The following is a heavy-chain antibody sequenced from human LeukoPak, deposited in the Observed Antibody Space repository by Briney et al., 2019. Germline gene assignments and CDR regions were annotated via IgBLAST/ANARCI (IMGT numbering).Heavy chain of an antibody. D-gene: IGHD2-2*01. J-gene: IGHJ5*02. CDR3: ATGVPAAIGPYNWFDP. Sequence: GPVKVSCKASGYTFTSYYMHWVRQAPGQGLEWMGIINPSGGSTSYAQKFQGRVTMTEDTSTDTAYMELSSLRSEDTAVYYCATGVPAAIGPYNWFDPWGQGTLVTVSS. V-gene: IGHV1-46*01. CDR1: GYTFTSYY. CDR2: INPSGGST.